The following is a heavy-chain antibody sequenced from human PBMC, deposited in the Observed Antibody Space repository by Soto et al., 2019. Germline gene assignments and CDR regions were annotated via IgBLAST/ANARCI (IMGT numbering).Heavy chain of an antibody. D-gene: IGHD2-2*03. V-gene: IGHV4-59*01. CDR3: ASGDCSGASCYDFDY. CDR2: IYYSGST. Sequence: SETLSLTCSVSDGSINRYYWSWFRQPPGKGLEWIGYIYYSGSTNYNPSLKSRVTISVDTSKNQFSLKLSSVTAADTAVYYCASGDCSGASCYDFDYWGQGTLVTVSS. CDR1: DGSINRYY. J-gene: IGHJ4*02.